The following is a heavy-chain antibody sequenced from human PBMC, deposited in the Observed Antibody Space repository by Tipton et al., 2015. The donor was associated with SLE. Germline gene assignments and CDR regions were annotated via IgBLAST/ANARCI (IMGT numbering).Heavy chain of an antibody. CDR3: ARGLVGTMVRGVMDY. CDR2: IIPILGIA. V-gene: IGHV1-69*09. CDR1: GGTFSSYT. J-gene: IGHJ4*02. D-gene: IGHD3-10*01. Sequence: QLVQSGAEVKKPGSSVKVSCKASGGTFSSYTISWVRQAPGQGLEWMGRIIPILGIANYAQKFQGRVTITADKSTSTAYMELSSLRSEDTAVYYCARGLVGTMVRGVMDYWGQGTLVTVSS.